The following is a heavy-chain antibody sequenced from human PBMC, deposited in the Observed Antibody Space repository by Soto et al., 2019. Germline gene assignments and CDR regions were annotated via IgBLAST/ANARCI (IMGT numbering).Heavy chain of an antibody. Sequence: SETLSFTCTVSGGSISSSSYYWGWIRQPPGKGLEWIGSIYYTGSTYYNPSLKSRVTISVDTSKNQFSLKLSSVTAADTAVYYCARQSSSSLNWFDPWGQGTLVTVSS. J-gene: IGHJ5*02. V-gene: IGHV4-39*01. CDR2: IYYTGST. CDR1: GGSISSSSYY. D-gene: IGHD6-6*01. CDR3: ARQSSSSLNWFDP.